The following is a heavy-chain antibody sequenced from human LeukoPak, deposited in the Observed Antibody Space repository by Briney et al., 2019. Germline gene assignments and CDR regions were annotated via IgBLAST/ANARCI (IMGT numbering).Heavy chain of an antibody. D-gene: IGHD4-17*01. CDR3: AKDGGYGDPPFDY. CDR1: GFTFSSYA. V-gene: IGHV3-23*01. J-gene: IGHJ4*02. CDR2: ISGSGGST. Sequence: GGSLSLSCVASGFTFSSYAMSWVRQAPGKGREWVSAISGSGGSTYYADSVKGRFTISRDNSKNTLYLQMNSLRAEDTAVYYCAKDGGYGDPPFDYWGQGTLVTVSS.